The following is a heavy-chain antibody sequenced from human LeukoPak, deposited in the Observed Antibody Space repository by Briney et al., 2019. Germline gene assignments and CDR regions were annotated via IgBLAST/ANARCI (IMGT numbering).Heavy chain of an antibody. V-gene: IGHV4-4*02. CDR1: GGSISSSNW. CDR2: IYNSGST. J-gene: IGHJ4*02. CDR3: ARRGYDYVWGILSTKYFDY. Sequence: PSETLSLTCAVSGGSISSSNWWSWVRQPPGKGLEWIGEIYNSGSTNYNPSLKSRVTISVDTSKNQFSLKLSSVTAADTAVYYCARRGYDYVWGILSTKYFDYWGQGTLVTVSS. D-gene: IGHD3-16*01.